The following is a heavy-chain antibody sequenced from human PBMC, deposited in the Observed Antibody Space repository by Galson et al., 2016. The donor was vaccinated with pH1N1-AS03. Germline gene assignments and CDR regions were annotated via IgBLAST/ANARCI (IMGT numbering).Heavy chain of an antibody. J-gene: IGHJ3*02. D-gene: IGHD5-12*01. CDR1: GASISSGYYY. Sequence: TLSLTCTVSGASISSGYYYWSWIRHHPGKGLEWIGYVFYSGGTYYNPSLKSRFTTSLDTSKNQFSLKLNSVTAADTAVYFFARGGVMVPTNLEAFDIWGQGTMVTVSS. V-gene: IGHV4-31*03. CDR2: VFYSGGT. CDR3: ARGGVMVPTNLEAFDI.